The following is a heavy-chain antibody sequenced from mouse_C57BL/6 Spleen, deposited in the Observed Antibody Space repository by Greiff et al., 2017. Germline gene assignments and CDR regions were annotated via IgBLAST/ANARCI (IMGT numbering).Heavy chain of an antibody. D-gene: IGHD2-2*01. J-gene: IGHJ3*01. CDR2: IDPEDGET. CDR3: ARRRVYGYDEFAY. Sequence: EVQLQQSGAELVKPGAPVKLSCTASGFNIKDYYMHWVKQRTEQGLEWIGRIDPEDGETKYAPKFQGKATITADTSSNTAYLQLSSLTSEDTAVYYCARRRVYGYDEFAYWGQGTLVTVSA. V-gene: IGHV14-2*01. CDR1: GFNIKDYY.